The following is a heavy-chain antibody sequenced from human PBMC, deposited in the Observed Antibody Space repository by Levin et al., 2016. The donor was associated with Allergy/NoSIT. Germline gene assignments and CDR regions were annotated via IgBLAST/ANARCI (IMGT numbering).Heavy chain of an antibody. CDR3: ARWYTQFDP. V-gene: IGHV4-4*02. D-gene: IGHD1-14*01. CDR1: GASISSDNW. J-gene: IGHJ5*02. Sequence: SETLSLTCTVSGASISSDNWWTWVRQPPNEGLEWIGEIHHSGTTHYNPSLTSRVTISMDKSKNQFSLNLNSMTAADTAVYYCARWYTQFDPWGQGTLVTVSS. CDR2: IHHSGTT.